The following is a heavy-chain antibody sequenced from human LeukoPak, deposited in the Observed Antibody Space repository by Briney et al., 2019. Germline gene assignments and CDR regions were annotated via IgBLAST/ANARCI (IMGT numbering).Heavy chain of an antibody. Sequence: TGGSLRLSCAASGFTFSSQWMHWVRQAPGKGLVWVSRIYRDGSGVMYADSVKGRFTISRDNAKNTLYLQMNSLRAEDTAVYYCARAPPSNGYSYHFDVWGQGTMVTVSS. V-gene: IGHV3-74*03. CDR3: ARAPPSNGYSYHFDV. D-gene: IGHD5-18*01. J-gene: IGHJ3*01. CDR2: IYRDGSGV. CDR1: GFTFSSQW.